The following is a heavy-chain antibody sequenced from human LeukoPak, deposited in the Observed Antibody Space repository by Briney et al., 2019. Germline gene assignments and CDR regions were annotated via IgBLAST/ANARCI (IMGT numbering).Heavy chain of an antibody. Sequence: WVSAISGSGGSTYYADSVKGRSTISRDNSKNTLYLQMNSLRAEDTAVYYCAKVGEGYYFDYWGQGTLVTVSS. J-gene: IGHJ4*02. D-gene: IGHD3-10*01. V-gene: IGHV3-23*01. CDR3: AKVGEGYYFDY. CDR2: ISGSGGST.